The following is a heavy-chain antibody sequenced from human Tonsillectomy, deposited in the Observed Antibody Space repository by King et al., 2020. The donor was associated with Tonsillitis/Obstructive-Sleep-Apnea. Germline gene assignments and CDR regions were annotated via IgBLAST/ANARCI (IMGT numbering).Heavy chain of an antibody. CDR1: GFPFNSYE. CDR3: ARVYDYYYYAMDV. V-gene: IGHV3-48*03. Sequence: EVQLVESGGGLAQPGGSLRLSCAASGFPFNSYEMKWVRQAPGKGLEWLSYIDSGGSNIYYADSVRGRLTISRDNAKSSLYLQLNSLRAEDTAIYFCARVYDYYYYAMDVWGQGTTVTVSS. D-gene: IGHD3-22*01. J-gene: IGHJ6*02. CDR2: IDSGGSNI.